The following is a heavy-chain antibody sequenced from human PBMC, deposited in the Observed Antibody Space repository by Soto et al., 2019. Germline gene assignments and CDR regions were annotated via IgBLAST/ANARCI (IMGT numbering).Heavy chain of an antibody. CDR3: ARDRSQWIQGWFDP. D-gene: IGHD5-18*01. Sequence: PSETLSLTCTVSGGSISSYYWSWIRQPAGKGLEWIGRIYTSGSTNYNPSLKSRVTMSVDTSKNQFSLKLSSVTAADTAVYYCARDRSQWIQGWFDPWGQGTLVTVS. CDR2: IYTSGST. V-gene: IGHV4-4*07. CDR1: GGSISSYY. J-gene: IGHJ5*02.